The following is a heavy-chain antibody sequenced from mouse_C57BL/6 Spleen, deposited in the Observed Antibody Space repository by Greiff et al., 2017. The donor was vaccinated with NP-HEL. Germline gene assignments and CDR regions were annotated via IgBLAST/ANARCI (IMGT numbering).Heavy chain of an antibody. D-gene: IGHD1-1*01. CDR3: ARYRDYGSSCDY. V-gene: IGHV1-50*01. CDR1: GYTFTSYW. CDR2: IDPTDSYT. J-gene: IGHJ2*01. Sequence: QVQLQQPGAELVKPGASVKLSCKASGYTFTSYWMQWVKQRPGQGLEWIGEIDPTDSYTNYNQKFKGKATLTVDTSSSTAYMQLSSLTSKDAAVYYCARYRDYGSSCDYWGQGTTLTVSS.